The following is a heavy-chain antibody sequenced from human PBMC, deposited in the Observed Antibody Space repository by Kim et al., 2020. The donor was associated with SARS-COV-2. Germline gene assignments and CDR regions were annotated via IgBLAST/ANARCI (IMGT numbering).Heavy chain of an antibody. V-gene: IGHV4-31*03. J-gene: IGHJ3*02. Sequence: SETLSLTCTVSGGSISSCGYYWSWIRQHPGKGLEWIGYIYYSGSTYYNPSLKSRVTISVDTSKNQFSLKLSSVTAADTAGYYCARERVTNYGDYVDDAFDIWGQGTMVTVSS. CDR1: GGSISSCGYY. CDR2: IYYSGST. CDR3: ARERVTNYGDYVDDAFDI. D-gene: IGHD4-17*01.